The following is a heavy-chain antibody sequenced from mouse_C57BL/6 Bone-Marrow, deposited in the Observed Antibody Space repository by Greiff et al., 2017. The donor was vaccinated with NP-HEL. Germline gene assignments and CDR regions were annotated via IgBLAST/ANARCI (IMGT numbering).Heavy chain of an antibody. J-gene: IGHJ2*01. CDR2: IHPNSGST. Sequence: QVQLQQSGAELVKPGASVKLSCKASGYTFTSYWMHWVKQRPGQGLEWIGMIHPNSGSTNYNEKFKSKATLTVDKSSSTAYMQLSSLTSEDSAVYYCARLIYYDYGDYWGQGTTLTVSS. CDR3: ARLIYYDYGDY. CDR1: GYTFTSYW. D-gene: IGHD2-4*01. V-gene: IGHV1-64*01.